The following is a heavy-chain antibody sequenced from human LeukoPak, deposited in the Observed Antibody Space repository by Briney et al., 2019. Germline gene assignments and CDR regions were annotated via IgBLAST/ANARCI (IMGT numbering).Heavy chain of an antibody. Sequence: ASVKVSCKASGYTFTSYYMHWVRQAPGQGLEWMGWINPNSGGTSYAQKFQGRVTMTRDTSISTAYMELSRLRSDDTAVYYCARPLWGSGDDAFDIWGQGTMVTVSS. CDR3: ARPLWGSGDDAFDI. J-gene: IGHJ3*02. D-gene: IGHD2-15*01. CDR1: GYTFTSYY. V-gene: IGHV1-2*02. CDR2: INPNSGGT.